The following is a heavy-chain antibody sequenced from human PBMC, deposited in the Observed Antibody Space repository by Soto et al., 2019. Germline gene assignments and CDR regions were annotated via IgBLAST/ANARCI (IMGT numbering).Heavy chain of an antibody. D-gene: IGHD5-12*01. J-gene: IGHJ3*02. Sequence: LSLTCTVSGGSISSGDYYWSWIRQPPGKGLEWIGYIYYSGSTYYNPSLKSRVTISVDTSKNQFSLKLSSVTAADTAVYYCARGFSHTYGGYALDIWGQGTMVTVSS. CDR2: IYYSGST. CDR3: ARGFSHTYGGYALDI. CDR1: GGSISSGDYY. V-gene: IGHV4-30-4*01.